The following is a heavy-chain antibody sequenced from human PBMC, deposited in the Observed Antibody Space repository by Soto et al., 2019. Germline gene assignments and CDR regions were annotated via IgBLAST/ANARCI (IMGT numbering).Heavy chain of an antibody. J-gene: IGHJ4*02. V-gene: IGHV4-39*01. Sequence: SETLSLTCSVSGASISSRDYYWGWIRQTPGKGLEWIGNIDYNGVTYYNPSLKSRVTVSKDTSKNQFSLKVASVTAADTAISYCGRVMIGTSRHTDSDYWGQGTQVTVSS. CDR3: GRVMIGTSRHTDSDY. CDR2: IDYNGVT. CDR1: GASISSRDYY. D-gene: IGHD2-2*01.